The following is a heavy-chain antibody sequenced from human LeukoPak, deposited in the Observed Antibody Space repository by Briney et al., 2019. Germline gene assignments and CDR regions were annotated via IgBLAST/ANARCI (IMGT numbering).Heavy chain of an antibody. CDR3: AREAREQQWLPRTLVYYYYYYGMDV. V-gene: IGHV4-34*01. Sequence: PSETLSLTCAVYGGSFSGYYWSWIRQPPGKGLEWIGEINHSGSTNYNPSLKSRVTISVDTSKNQFSLKLSSVTAADTAVYYCAREAREQQWLPRTLVYYYYYYGMDVWGQGTTVTVSS. CDR2: INHSGST. D-gene: IGHD6-19*01. J-gene: IGHJ6*02. CDR1: GGSFSGYY.